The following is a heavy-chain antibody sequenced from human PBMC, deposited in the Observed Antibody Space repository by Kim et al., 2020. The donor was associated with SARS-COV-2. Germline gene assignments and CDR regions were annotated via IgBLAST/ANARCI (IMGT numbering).Heavy chain of an antibody. J-gene: IGHJ4*01. CDR2: INTGRGNT. CDR1: GYTFTNYA. V-gene: IGHV1-3*04. Sequence: ASVKVSCKASGYTFTNYAMHWVRQAPGQRLEWMGWINTGRGNTKYSQKFQGRVTITRDTSANTAYMELSSLRSDDTAVYYCARDDRTSGHPIYFWGPG. D-gene: IGHD3-9*01. CDR3: ARDDRTSGHPIYF.